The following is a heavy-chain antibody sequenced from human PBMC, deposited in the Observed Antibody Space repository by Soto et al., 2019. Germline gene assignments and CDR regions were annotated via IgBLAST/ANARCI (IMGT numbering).Heavy chain of an antibody. CDR3: ARQVGATNYWFDP. J-gene: IGHJ5*02. V-gene: IGHV4-39*01. D-gene: IGHD1-26*01. CDR2: IYYSGST. CDR1: GGSISSSSYY. Sequence: SETLSLTCTVSGGSISSSSYYWAWIRQPPGKGLEWIGSIYYSGSTYYNPSLKSRVTISVDTSKNQFSLKLSSVTAADTAVYYCARQVGATNYWFDPWGQGTLVTVSS.